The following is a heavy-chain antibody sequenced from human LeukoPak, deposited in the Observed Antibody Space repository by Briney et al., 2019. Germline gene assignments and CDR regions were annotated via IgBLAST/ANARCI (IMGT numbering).Heavy chain of an antibody. CDR3: AYSGTYYNPPFQY. D-gene: IGHD3-10*01. Sequence: GESLKISGKGSEYFVTHHWIGWVRQMPGKGLEWMGIIYPGNSDTKYSPSFQGQVTMSVDRSISIAYLQWSSLKASDTAIYYCAYSGTYYNPPFQYWGQGTLVTVSS. CDR1: EYFVTHHW. J-gene: IGHJ4*02. V-gene: IGHV5-51*01. CDR2: IYPGNSDT.